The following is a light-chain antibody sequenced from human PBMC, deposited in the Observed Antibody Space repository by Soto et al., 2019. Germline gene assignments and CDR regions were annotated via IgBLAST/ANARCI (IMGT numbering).Light chain of an antibody. CDR2: GGS. V-gene: IGKV3-20*01. CDR3: QQYGSSGT. Sequence: EIVLTQSPGTLSLSPGERATLSCRASQSIRSSSLAWYQQKPGQAPRLLIYGGSSRATGIPDRFSGGGSGTDFSLTISRLDPEDFAVYYCQQYGSSGTFGQGTKVDIK. CDR1: QSIRSSS. J-gene: IGKJ1*01.